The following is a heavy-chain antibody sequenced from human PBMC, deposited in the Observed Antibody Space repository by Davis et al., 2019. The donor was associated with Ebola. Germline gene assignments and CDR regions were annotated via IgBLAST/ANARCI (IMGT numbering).Heavy chain of an antibody. CDR1: GFTFSSYA. D-gene: IGHD6-19*01. CDR3: ARASRQWPRDH. Sequence: GESLKISCAASGFTFSSYAMHWVRQAPGKGLEWVAVISYDGSNKYYADSVKGRFTISRDNSKNTLYLQMNSLRAEDTAVYYCARASRQWPRDHWGQGTLVTVSS. V-gene: IGHV3-30-3*01. J-gene: IGHJ4*02. CDR2: ISYDGSNK.